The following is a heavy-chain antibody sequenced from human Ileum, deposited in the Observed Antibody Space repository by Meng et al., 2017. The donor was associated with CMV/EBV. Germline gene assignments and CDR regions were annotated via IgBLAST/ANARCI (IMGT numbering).Heavy chain of an antibody. Sequence: QVQLRVSGPGLGKHSETLPRTCSVAGGSINSFYWSWIRQPAGKGLEWIGRIYSSGIINYNPSLKSRVTVSVDTSKNQFSLKVNSVTAADTAVYYCARLQAWDWFDPWGQGTLVTVSS. CDR3: ARLQAWDWFDP. CDR2: IYSSGII. J-gene: IGHJ5*02. D-gene: IGHD4-11*01. V-gene: IGHV4-4*07. CDR1: GGSINSFY.